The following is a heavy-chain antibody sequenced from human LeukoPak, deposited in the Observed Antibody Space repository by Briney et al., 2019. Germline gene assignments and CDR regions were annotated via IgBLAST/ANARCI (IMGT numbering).Heavy chain of an antibody. Sequence: PSQTLSLTCTVSGGSISSGSYYWSWIRQPAEKGLEWIGRIYTSGSTNYNPSLKSRVTISVDTSKNQFSLKLSSVTAADTAVYYCARGKRDCSGGSCWGDYYYYYYMDVWGKGTTVTVSS. CDR2: IYTSGST. CDR3: ARGKRDCSGGSCWGDYYYYYYMDV. CDR1: GGSISSGSYY. J-gene: IGHJ6*03. D-gene: IGHD2-15*01. V-gene: IGHV4-61*02.